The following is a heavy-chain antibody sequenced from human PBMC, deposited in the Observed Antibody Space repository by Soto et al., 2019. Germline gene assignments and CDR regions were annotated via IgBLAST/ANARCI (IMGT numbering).Heavy chain of an antibody. V-gene: IGHV4-61*01. CDR3: ARLAYTSRCHNWIHP. CDR1: GGSFSSGNYY. CDR2: IHYSGST. Sequence: SETLTLTCTVSGGSFSSGNYYWSWFRQPPGKGLEWIGYIHYSGSTNNNPSLKRRVTISVDTSKNQFSLKLSSVTAADTAVYYCARLAYTSRCHNWIHPYSQAFLVTVSS. J-gene: IGHJ5*02. D-gene: IGHD2-15*01.